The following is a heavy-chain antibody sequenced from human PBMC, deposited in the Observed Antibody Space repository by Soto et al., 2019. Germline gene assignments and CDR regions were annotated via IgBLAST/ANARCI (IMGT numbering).Heavy chain of an antibody. CDR1: GFAFNKFG. V-gene: IGHV3-30*18. CDR3: AKGGEVGGVLGDY. D-gene: IGHD1-26*01. CDR2: ISYDGSYQ. J-gene: IGHJ4*02. Sequence: QVQLVESGGGVVQPGTSLRLSCAASGFAFNKFGMHWVRQAPGKGLEWVAFISYDGSYQYYADSVQGRLTITRDNSMNTLNMQLNSLRREDTAVYYCAKGGEVGGVLGDYWGQGTLVTVSS.